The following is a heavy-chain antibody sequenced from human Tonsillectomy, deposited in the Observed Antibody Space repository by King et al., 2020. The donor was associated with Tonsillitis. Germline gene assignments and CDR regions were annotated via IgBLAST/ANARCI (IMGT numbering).Heavy chain of an antibody. CDR3: ARTRRDGYKEPKSYFDY. CDR1: GYSFTSYW. CDR2: IDPSDSYT. Sequence: VQLVESGAEVKKPGESLRISCKGSGYSFTSYWISWVRQMPGKGLEWMGRIDPSDSYTNYSPSFQGHVTISADKSISTAYLQWSSLKASDTAMYYCARTRRDGYKEPKSYFDYWGQGTLVTVSS. V-gene: IGHV5-10-1*03. J-gene: IGHJ4*02. D-gene: IGHD5-24*01.